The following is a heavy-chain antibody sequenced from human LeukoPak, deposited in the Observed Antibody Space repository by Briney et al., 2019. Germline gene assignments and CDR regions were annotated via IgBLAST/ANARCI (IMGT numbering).Heavy chain of an antibody. CDR1: GFTFSSYA. CDR3: ARGPYYDSSGYSYFDY. CDR2: ISYDGSNK. V-gene: IGHV3-30-3*01. J-gene: IGHJ4*02. D-gene: IGHD3-22*01. Sequence: PGGSLRLSCAASGFTFSSYAMHWVRQVPGKGLEWVAVISYDGSNKYYADSVKGRFTISRDNSKNTPYLQMNSLRAEDTAVYYCARGPYYDSSGYSYFDYWGQGTLVTVSS.